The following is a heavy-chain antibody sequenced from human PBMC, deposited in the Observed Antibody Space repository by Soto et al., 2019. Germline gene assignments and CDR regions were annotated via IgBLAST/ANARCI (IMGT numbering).Heavy chain of an antibody. CDR1: GFTFSSYA. CDR3: AKDHDYVWGSYRPFDY. Sequence: GGSLRLSCAASGFTFSSYAMSWVRQAPGKGLEWVSAISGSGGSTYYADSVKGRFTISRDNSKNTLYLQMNSLRAEDTAVYYCAKDHDYVWGSYRPFDYWGQGTLVTVS. D-gene: IGHD3-16*02. J-gene: IGHJ4*02. CDR2: ISGSGGST. V-gene: IGHV3-23*01.